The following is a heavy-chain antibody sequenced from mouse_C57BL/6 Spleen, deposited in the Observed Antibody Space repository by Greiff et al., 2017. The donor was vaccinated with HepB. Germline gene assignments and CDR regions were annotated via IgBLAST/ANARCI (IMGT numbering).Heavy chain of an antibody. V-gene: IGHV1-4*01. CDR2: INPSSGYT. CDR1: GYTFTSYT. D-gene: IGHD1-1*01. J-gene: IGHJ4*01. CDR3: ARKVLFTTVVATNAMDY. Sequence: QVQLQQSGAELARPGASVKMSCKASGYTFTSYTMHWVKQRPGQGLEWIGYINPSSGYTKYNQKFKDKATLTADKSSSTAYMQLSSLTSEDSAVYYCARKVLFTTVVATNAMDYWGQGTSVTVSS.